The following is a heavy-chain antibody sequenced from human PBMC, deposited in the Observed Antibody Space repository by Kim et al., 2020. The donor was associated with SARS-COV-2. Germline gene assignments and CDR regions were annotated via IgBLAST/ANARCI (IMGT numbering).Heavy chain of an antibody. CDR1: GYTFTDYY. Sequence: ASVKVSCKASGYTFTDYYIHWVRQAPGQGLEWMGWINPYSGDTTYAQKFQGRVTMTRDTSISTPYVELSSLRSDDTAVYYCARSAHFWSGDYLDFWGQGT. V-gene: IGHV1-2*02. CDR3: ARSAHFWSGDYLDF. CDR2: INPYSGDT. D-gene: IGHD3-3*01. J-gene: IGHJ4*02.